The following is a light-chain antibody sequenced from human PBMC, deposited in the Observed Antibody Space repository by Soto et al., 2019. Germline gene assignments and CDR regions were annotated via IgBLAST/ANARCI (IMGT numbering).Light chain of an antibody. CDR2: EVS. Sequence: QSALTQPPSASGSPGQSVTISCTGTSSDVGGYKYVSWYQQHPGKAPKLMIYEVSKRPSGVPDRFSGSKSGNTASLTVSGLQAEDEADYYCSSYAGSILGVFGAGTKVTVL. CDR1: SSDVGGYKY. J-gene: IGLJ3*02. V-gene: IGLV2-8*01. CDR3: SSYAGSILGV.